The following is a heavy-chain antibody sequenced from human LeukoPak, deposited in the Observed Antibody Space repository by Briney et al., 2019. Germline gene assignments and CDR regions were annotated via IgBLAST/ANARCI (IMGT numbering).Heavy chain of an antibody. J-gene: IGHJ4*02. D-gene: IGHD6-19*01. CDR2: IIPIFGTA. Sequence: SVKVSCKASGGTFSSYAISWVRQAPGQGLEWVGGIIPIFGTANYAQKFQGRVTITADKSTSTAYMELSSLRSEDTAVYYCASSNGYSSGWYLPITDYWGQGTLVTVSS. V-gene: IGHV1-69*06. CDR3: ASSNGYSSGWYLPITDY. CDR1: GGTFSSYA.